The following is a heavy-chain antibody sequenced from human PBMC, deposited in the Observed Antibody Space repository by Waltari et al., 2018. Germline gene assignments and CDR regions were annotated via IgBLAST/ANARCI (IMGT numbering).Heavy chain of an antibody. CDR2: IYHSGST. CDR3: ARERVPAAPWYFDL. Sequence: VQLVESGGGLVQPGGSLRLSCAASGFTFSSYWMSWVRQAPGKGLEWIGSIYHSGSTYYNPSLKSRVTISVDTSKNQFSLKLSSVTAADTAVYYCARERVPAAPWYFDLWGRGTLVTVSS. D-gene: IGHD2-2*01. V-gene: IGHV4-38-2*02. J-gene: IGHJ2*01. CDR1: GFTFSSYW.